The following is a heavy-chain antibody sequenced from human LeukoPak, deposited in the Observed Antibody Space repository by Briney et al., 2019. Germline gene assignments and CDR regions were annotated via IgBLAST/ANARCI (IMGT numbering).Heavy chain of an antibody. V-gene: IGHV1-18*01. CDR3: AGIAAAGTGGGYNWFDP. CDR2: ISAYNGNT. D-gene: IGHD6-13*01. J-gene: IGHJ5*02. Sequence: ASVKVSCKASGYTFTSYGISWVRQAPGQGLEWMGWISAYNGNTNYAQELQGRVTMTTDTSTSTAYMELRSLRSDDTAVYYCAGIAAAGTGGGYNWFDPWGQGTLVTVSS. CDR1: GYTFTSYG.